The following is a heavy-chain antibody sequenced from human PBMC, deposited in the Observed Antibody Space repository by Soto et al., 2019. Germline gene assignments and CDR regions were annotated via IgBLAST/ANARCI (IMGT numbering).Heavy chain of an antibody. CDR1: GFTFSSYI. J-gene: IGHJ4*02. CDR2: IFVDSSTI. CDR3: ARDRDWAFDY. V-gene: IGHV3-48*04. D-gene: IGHD3-9*01. Sequence: GGSLRLSCVASGFTFSSYIMVWVRQAPGKGLEWLSYIFVDSSTIYYADSVKGRFTVSRDNAQNSLFLLMNSLRAEDTAVYYCARDRDWAFDYWGRGTLVTVSS.